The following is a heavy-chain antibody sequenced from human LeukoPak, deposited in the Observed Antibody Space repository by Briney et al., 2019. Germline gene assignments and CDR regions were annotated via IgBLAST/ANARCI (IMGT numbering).Heavy chain of an antibody. J-gene: IGHJ6*02. V-gene: IGHV3-23*01. Sequence: GGSLRLSCAASGFTFSSYAMSWVRQAPGEGLEWVSAISGSGGSTYYADSVKGRFTISRDNAKNSLYLQMNSLRAEDTAVYYCARGSYYDFWSGYLAGYGMDVWGQGTTVTVSS. CDR3: ARGSYYDFWSGYLAGYGMDV. CDR2: ISGSGGST. D-gene: IGHD3-3*01. CDR1: GFTFSSYA.